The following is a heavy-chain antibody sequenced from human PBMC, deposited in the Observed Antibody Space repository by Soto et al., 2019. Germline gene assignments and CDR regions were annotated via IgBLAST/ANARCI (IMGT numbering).Heavy chain of an antibody. J-gene: IGHJ4*02. D-gene: IGHD3-10*01. CDR1: GGSISQYY. CDR3: ARGPGGFGDFSLDY. Sequence: QVQLQESGPGLVKPSETLSLSCGVSGGSISQYYWSWIRQPAGKGLEWIGRIYSGGSTNYNPSLESRVTMSGDTAKNQFSLKLSSVTAADTAVYYCARGPGGFGDFSLDYWGQGTLVTVSS. V-gene: IGHV4-4*07. CDR2: IYSGGST.